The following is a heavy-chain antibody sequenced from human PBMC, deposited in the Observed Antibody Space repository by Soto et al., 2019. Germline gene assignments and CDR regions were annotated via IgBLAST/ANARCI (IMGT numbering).Heavy chain of an antibody. V-gene: IGHV3-33*01. CDR3: ARASATIWGLLY. Sequence: QVQLVESGGGVVQPGRSLRLSCAASGFTFSSYGMHWVRQAPGKGLEWVAVIWYDGSNKYYADSVKGRFTISRDNSKNTLYLQMNSLRAEDTAVYYCARASATIWGLLYWGQGTLVTVSS. CDR2: IWYDGSNK. D-gene: IGHD5-12*01. J-gene: IGHJ4*02. CDR1: GFTFSSYG.